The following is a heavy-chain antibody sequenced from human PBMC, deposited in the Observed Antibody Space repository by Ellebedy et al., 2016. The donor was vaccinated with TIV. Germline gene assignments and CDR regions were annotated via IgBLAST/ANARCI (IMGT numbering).Heavy chain of an antibody. D-gene: IGHD1-1*01. V-gene: IGHV3-7*03. CDR1: GFTFSSYW. J-gene: IGHJ4*02. CDR3: VRLGDKKAWNGDY. Sequence: GGSLRLSCAASGFTFSSYWMSWVRQAPGKGLEWVANIKQDGSEKTYVDSVKGRFTISRDNAKNSLYLQMNSLRAEDTAVYYCVRLGDKKAWNGDYWGQGTLVTVSS. CDR2: IKQDGSEK.